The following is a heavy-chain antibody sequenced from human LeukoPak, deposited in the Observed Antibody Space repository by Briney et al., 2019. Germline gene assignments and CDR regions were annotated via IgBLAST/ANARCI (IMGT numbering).Heavy chain of an antibody. CDR2: IKSKTDGGTT. Sequence: PGGSLRLSCAASGFTFSNAWMSWVRQAPGKGLEWVGRIKSKTDGGTTDYAAPVKGRFTISRDDSKNTLYLQMNSLKTEDTAVYSCTTDSGPLITFGGVIVADDYWGQGTLVTVSS. D-gene: IGHD3-16*02. J-gene: IGHJ4*02. CDR1: GFTFSNAW. V-gene: IGHV3-15*01. CDR3: TTDSGPLITFGGVIVADDY.